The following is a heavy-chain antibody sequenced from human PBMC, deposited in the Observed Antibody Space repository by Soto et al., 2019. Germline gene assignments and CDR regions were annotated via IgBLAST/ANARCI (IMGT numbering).Heavy chain of an antibody. D-gene: IGHD1-26*01. CDR1: GDSFSSSNW. V-gene: IGHV4-4*02. J-gene: IGHJ4*02. CDR2: ILHTGNT. Sequence: QVQLQESGPRLVKPSGTLSLTCGVSGDSFSSSNWWTWVRQSPGKGLEWIGDILHTGNTDYNPSLRSRITISIDTSQKEFYLNLRGVTATDPDVYYCARSPRRVDGKWDFDYWGQGALVTVSS. CDR3: ARSPRRVDGKWDFDY.